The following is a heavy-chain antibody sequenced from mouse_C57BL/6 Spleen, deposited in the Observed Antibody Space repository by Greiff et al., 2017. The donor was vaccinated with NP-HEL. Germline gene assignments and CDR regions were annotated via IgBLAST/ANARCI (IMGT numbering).Heavy chain of an antibody. D-gene: IGHD2-3*01. CDR3: ARVYGGYPFAY. Sequence: EVQGVESGGGLVKPGGSLKLSCAASGFTFSSYAMSWVRQTPEQRLEWIATISDGGSYTYYPDNLKGRFTISRDNAKNNLYLQMSHLKSEDTAMYYCARVYGGYPFAYWGQGTLVTVSA. V-gene: IGHV5-4*01. CDR2: ISDGGSYT. CDR1: GFTFSSYA. J-gene: IGHJ3*01.